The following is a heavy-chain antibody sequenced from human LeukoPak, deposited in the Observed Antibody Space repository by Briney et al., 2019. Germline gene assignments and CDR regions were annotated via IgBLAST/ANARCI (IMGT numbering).Heavy chain of an antibody. CDR3: ARDRDYYDSSGYPDY. Sequence: GGSLRLSCAASGFTFSSYSMNWVRQALGKGLEWVSSISSSSSYIYYADSVKGRFTISRDNAKNSLYLQMNSLRAEDTAVYYCARDRDYYDSSGYPDYWGQGTLVTVSS. D-gene: IGHD3-22*01. CDR2: ISSSSSYI. V-gene: IGHV3-21*01. J-gene: IGHJ4*02. CDR1: GFTFSSYS.